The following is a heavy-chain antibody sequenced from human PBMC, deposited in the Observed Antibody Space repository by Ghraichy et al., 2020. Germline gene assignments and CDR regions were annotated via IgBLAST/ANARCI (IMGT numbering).Heavy chain of an antibody. Sequence: SETLSLTCTVSGVSISSSSYYWGWIRQPPGKGLEWIGSIYYSVSTYYNASLKSRVTISVDTSKKQFSLELSSVTAADTAVYYCARAPSGSYGVYFDYWGQGTLVTVSS. CDR2: IYYSVST. V-gene: IGHV4-39*01. CDR3: ARAPSGSYGVYFDY. J-gene: IGHJ4*02. D-gene: IGHD1-26*01. CDR1: GVSISSSSYY.